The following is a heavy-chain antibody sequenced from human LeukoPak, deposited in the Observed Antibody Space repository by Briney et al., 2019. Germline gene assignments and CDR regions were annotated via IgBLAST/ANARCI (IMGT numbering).Heavy chain of an antibody. CDR2: ISSSSSYI. CDR3: ARDFIAVAGLPFDY. CDR1: GFTFSSYS. Sequence: GGSLRLSCAASGFTFSSYSMNWVRQAPGKGLEWVSSISSSSSYIYYADSVKGRFTISRDNAKNSLYLQMNSLRAEDTAVYYCARDFIAVAGLPFDYWGQGTLVTVSS. D-gene: IGHD6-19*01. J-gene: IGHJ4*02. V-gene: IGHV3-21*01.